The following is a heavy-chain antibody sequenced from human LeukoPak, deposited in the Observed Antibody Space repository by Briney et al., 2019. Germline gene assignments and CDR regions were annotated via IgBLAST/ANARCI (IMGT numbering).Heavy chain of an antibody. V-gene: IGHV3-21*01. Sequence: GGSLRLSCAASGFTFSSYSMNWVRQAPGKGLEWVSSIRSSSSYIYYADSLKGRFTISRDNAKNSLYLQMNSLRAEDSAVYYCARDGPSIAADFDCWGQGTLVTVSS. CDR2: IRSSSSYI. CDR1: GFTFSSYS. J-gene: IGHJ4*02. D-gene: IGHD6-6*01. CDR3: ARDGPSIAADFDC.